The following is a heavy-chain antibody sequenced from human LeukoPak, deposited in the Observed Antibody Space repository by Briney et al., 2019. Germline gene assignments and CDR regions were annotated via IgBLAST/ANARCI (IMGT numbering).Heavy chain of an antibody. Sequence: GGSLRLSCAASGFTFRRYSMNWIRQAPGKGLEWISYINEGSNNIFYADSVKGRFTISRDNAKNSLHLQMNSLRVDDTAVYYCARDDLANGYNGNFWGQGTLVTVSS. V-gene: IGHV3-48*01. J-gene: IGHJ4*02. CDR1: GFTFRRYS. CDR3: ARDDLANGYNGNF. CDR2: INEGSNNI. D-gene: IGHD5-24*01.